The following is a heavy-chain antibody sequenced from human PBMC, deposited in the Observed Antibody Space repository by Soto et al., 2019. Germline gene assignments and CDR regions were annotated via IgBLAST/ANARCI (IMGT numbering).Heavy chain of an antibody. CDR1: GLNFSSEA. J-gene: IGHJ6*02. V-gene: IGHV3-23*01. Sequence: GGSLRLSCTASGLNFSSEAMTCVRQIPWKGLEWVAVISGSGFVAYHADSVKGRFTISRDNSKNTVFLQMNSLRPEDTAVYYCAKDLHTTFGVVIRGSGLDVWGQGTTVPVSS. CDR3: AKDLHTTFGVVIRGSGLDV. CDR2: ISGSGFVA. D-gene: IGHD3-3*01.